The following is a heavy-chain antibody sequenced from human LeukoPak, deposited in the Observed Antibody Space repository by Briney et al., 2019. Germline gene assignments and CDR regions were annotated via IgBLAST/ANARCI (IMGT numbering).Heavy chain of an antibody. Sequence: GGSLRLSCAASGFTFSSYAMSWVRQAPGKGLEWVSAISGSGGRPYYADSVKGRFTISRDNSKNTLYLQMNSLRAEDTAVYYCAKDHHPYSSSWYDYWGQGTLVTVSS. CDR3: AKDHHPYSSSWYDY. D-gene: IGHD6-13*01. CDR2: ISGSGGRP. J-gene: IGHJ4*02. V-gene: IGHV3-23*01. CDR1: GFTFSSYA.